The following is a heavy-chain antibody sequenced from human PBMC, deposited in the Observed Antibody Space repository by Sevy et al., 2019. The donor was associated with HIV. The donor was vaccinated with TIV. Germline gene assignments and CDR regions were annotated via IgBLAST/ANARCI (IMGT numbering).Heavy chain of an antibody. CDR1: GFTFSTYG. D-gene: IGHD6-25*01. Sequence: GGSLRLSCTASGFTFSTYGMNWVRQTPGKGLEWVSYISHTGDSIYYADSVKGRFTISRDNGKNSLYLQMNGLRGEDTAVYYCAVASRDGYKNRGQGTLVTVSS. CDR3: AVASRDGYKN. J-gene: IGHJ4*02. V-gene: IGHV3-48*01. CDR2: ISHTGDSI.